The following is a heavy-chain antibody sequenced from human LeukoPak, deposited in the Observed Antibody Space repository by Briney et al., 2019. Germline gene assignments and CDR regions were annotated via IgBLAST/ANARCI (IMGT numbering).Heavy chain of an antibody. CDR2: IYTSGST. CDR3: ARDGPWGSGSYYAYFDY. Sequence: SETLSLTCTVSGGSISSYYWSWIRQPAGKGLEWIGRIYTSGSTNYNPSLKSRVTMSVDTPKNQFSLKLSSVTAADTAVYYCARDGPWGSGSYYAYFDYWGQGTLVTVSS. V-gene: IGHV4-4*07. J-gene: IGHJ4*02. D-gene: IGHD1-26*01. CDR1: GGSISSYY.